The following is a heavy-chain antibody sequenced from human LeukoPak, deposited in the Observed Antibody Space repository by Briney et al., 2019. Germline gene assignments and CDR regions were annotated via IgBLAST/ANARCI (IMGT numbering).Heavy chain of an antibody. Sequence: PGGSLRLSCAASGFTFSSYWMSWVRQAPGKGLVWVSRINSDGSSTSYADSVKGRFTISRDNAKNTLYLQMNSLRAEDTAVYYCASFWSGYDYFDYWGQGTLVTVSS. CDR1: GFTFSSYW. CDR3: ASFWSGYDYFDY. CDR2: INSDGSST. V-gene: IGHV3-74*01. J-gene: IGHJ4*02. D-gene: IGHD3-3*01.